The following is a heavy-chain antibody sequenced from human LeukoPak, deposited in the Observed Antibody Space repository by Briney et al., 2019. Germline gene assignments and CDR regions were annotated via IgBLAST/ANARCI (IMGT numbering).Heavy chain of an antibody. D-gene: IGHD3-10*01. CDR3: VKKGVYCYGGFGGYFDY. V-gene: IGHV3-64D*09. Sequence: GGSLRLSCSASGFSFRNYAMHSVRQAPGKGLEYIAAISANGGSTYYADSVKGRLTISREYSKTTLYLQMSSLRPEDTAVYYCVKKGVYCYGGFGGYFDYWGQGTLVTVSS. CDR1: GFSFRNYA. J-gene: IGHJ4*02. CDR2: ISANGGST.